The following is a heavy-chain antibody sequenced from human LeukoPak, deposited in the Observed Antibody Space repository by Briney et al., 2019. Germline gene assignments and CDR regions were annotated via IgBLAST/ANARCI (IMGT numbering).Heavy chain of an antibody. Sequence: PGGSLRLSCAASGFTFSSYAMSWVRQAPGKGLEWVSAISGSGGSTYYADSVKGRFTISRDNSKNTLYLQINSLRAEDTAVYYCAKVFTRVTTRSALDYWGQGTLVTVSS. J-gene: IGHJ4*02. D-gene: IGHD4-11*01. CDR2: ISGSGGST. CDR3: AKVFTRVTTRSALDY. CDR1: GFTFSSYA. V-gene: IGHV3-23*01.